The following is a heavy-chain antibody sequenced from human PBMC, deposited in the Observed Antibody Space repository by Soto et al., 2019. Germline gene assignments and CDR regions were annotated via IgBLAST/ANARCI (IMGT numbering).Heavy chain of an antibody. J-gene: IGHJ4*02. CDR1: GFMFSVYT. V-gene: IGHV3-48*02. Sequence: PGGSLRLSCAASGFMFSVYTMNWVRQAPGKGLEWISSINSDSSSIYHADSVKGRFTISRDNAKNSVDLQMNSLRDEDTAVYYYARSYYHDSSAYYYDYWGQGALVTVSS. D-gene: IGHD3-22*01. CDR2: INSDSSSI. CDR3: ARSYYHDSSAYYYDY.